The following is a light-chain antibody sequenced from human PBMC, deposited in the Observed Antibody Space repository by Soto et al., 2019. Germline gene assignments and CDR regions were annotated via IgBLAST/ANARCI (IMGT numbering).Light chain of an antibody. Sequence: DFAMTQSPLSLPVTPGEPASISCRSSQSLLHSNGYNYLDWYLQKPGQSPQLLIYLGSNRACGVSDRFSGSGSGTDFTLRISRVEAEDVGVYYCMQGIDTPNFGPGTKVDIK. J-gene: IGKJ3*01. CDR2: LGS. V-gene: IGKV2-28*01. CDR3: MQGIDTPN. CDR1: QSLLHSNGYNY.